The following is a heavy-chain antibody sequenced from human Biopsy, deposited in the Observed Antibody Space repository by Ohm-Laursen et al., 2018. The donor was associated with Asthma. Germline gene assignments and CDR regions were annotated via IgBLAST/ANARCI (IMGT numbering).Heavy chain of an antibody. CDR3: VRDGTDDAFDI. V-gene: IGHV3-30*01. CDR2: ISKDASTQ. Sequence: SLRLSCTASGFSFSNFAIHWVRQAPGKGLEWVGVISKDASTQDYADSAKGRFTMARDNSKNTLDLQMNSLREEDTAVYYCVRDGTDDAFDIWGQGTVVSVSS. CDR1: GFSFSNFA. J-gene: IGHJ3*02. D-gene: IGHD1-1*01.